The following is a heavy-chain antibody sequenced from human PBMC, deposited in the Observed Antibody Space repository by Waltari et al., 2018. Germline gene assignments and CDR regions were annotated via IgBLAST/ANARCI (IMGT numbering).Heavy chain of an antibody. CDR1: GGTFSSYA. CDR3: ARSILPKGTISSWYVAFDY. D-gene: IGHD6-13*01. J-gene: IGHJ4*02. CDR2: IIPIFGTA. Sequence: QVQLVQSGAEVKKPGSSVTVSCKASGGTFSSYAISWVRQAPGPGLEWMGGIIPIFGTANYAQKFQGRVTITADESTSTAYMELSSLRSEDTAVYYYARSILPKGTISSWYVAFDYWGQGTLVTVSS. V-gene: IGHV1-69*01.